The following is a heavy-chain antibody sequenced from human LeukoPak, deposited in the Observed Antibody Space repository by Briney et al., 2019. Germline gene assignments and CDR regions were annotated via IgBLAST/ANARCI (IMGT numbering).Heavy chain of an antibody. D-gene: IGHD6-19*01. CDR2: IYHSGST. CDR3: ARGPGSGWGSFDY. V-gene: IGHV4-4*02. CDR1: GGSISSSNW. Sequence: SETLSLTCAVSGGSISSSNWWSWVRQPPGKGLEWIGEIYHSGSTNYNPSLKSRVTISVDKSKNQFSLKLSSVTAADTAVYYCARGPGSGWGSFDYWGQGTLVTVSS. J-gene: IGHJ4*02.